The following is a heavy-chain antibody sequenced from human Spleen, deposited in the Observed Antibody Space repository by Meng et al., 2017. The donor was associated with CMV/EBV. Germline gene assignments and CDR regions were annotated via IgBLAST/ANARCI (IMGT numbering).Heavy chain of an antibody. CDR1: GVTFSSYA. Sequence: AACGVTFSSYAMHWVRQAPGKGLEWVAVISYDGSNTYYTDSVKGRFTISRDNSKNTLYLQMNSLRAEDTAVYYCATEVVPAAMIGDYWGQGTLVTVSS. CDR3: ATEVVPAAMIGDY. V-gene: IGHV3-30*04. D-gene: IGHD2-2*01. J-gene: IGHJ4*02. CDR2: ISYDGSNT.